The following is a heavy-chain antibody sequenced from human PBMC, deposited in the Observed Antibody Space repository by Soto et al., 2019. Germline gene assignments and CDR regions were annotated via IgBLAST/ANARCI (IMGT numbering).Heavy chain of an antibody. Sequence: QVQLVQSGAELTKPGSSVKVSCKASGGTFSSYAISWVRQAPGQGLEWMEGIIPIFGTANYAQKFQGRVTITADESTSTAYMELSSLRSEDTAVYYCARYGTVRAAVAGYYFDYWGQGTLGTVS. J-gene: IGHJ4*02. CDR3: ARYGTVRAAVAGYYFDY. D-gene: IGHD6-19*01. V-gene: IGHV1-69*12. CDR1: GGTFSSYA. CDR2: IIPIFGTA.